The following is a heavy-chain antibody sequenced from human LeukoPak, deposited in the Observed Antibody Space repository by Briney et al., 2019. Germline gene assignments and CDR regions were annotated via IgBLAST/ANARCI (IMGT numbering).Heavy chain of an antibody. Sequence: GGSLRLSCAASGIIFSNYWMHWVRQAPGKGLVWASRINRDGSSTSYADSVKGRFTISRDNSKNTLYLQMNSLRAEDTAVYYCAKDRSSGWFDYWGQGTLVTVSS. D-gene: IGHD6-19*01. J-gene: IGHJ4*02. CDR1: GIIFSNYW. CDR2: INRDGSST. V-gene: IGHV3-74*01. CDR3: AKDRSSGWFDY.